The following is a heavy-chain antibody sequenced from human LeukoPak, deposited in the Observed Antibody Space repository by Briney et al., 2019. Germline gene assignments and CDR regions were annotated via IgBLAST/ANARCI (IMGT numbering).Heavy chain of an antibody. V-gene: IGHV5-51*01. CDR1: GYSFTSYW. CDR3: ARSLGYYGSGSRYDAFDI. J-gene: IGHJ3*02. CDR2: IYPGDSDT. D-gene: IGHD3-10*01. Sequence: LGESLKISCKGSGYSFTSYWIGWVRQMPGKGLEWMGIIYPGDSDTRYSPSFQGQVTISADKSISTAYLQWSSLKASDTAMYYCARSLGYYGSGSRYDAFDIWGQGTMVTVSS.